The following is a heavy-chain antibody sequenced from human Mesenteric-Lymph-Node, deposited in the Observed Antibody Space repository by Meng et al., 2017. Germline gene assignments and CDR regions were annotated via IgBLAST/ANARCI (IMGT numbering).Heavy chain of an antibody. CDR1: GGSFSGYY. V-gene: IGHV4-34*01. D-gene: IGHD3-22*01. CDR2: INHRGVT. Sequence: SETLSLTCAVYGGSFSGYYWSWTRQPPGKGLEWMGEINHRGVTNHNPSLKSRVTVSVDTSKNQFSLKLSSVTAADTAVYYCARGRWDYYDSSGYYRVQYYFDYWGQGTLVTVSS. J-gene: IGHJ4*02. CDR3: ARGRWDYYDSSGYYRVQYYFDY.